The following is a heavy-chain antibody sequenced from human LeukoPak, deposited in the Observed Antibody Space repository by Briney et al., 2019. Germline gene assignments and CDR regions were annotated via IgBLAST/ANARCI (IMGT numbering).Heavy chain of an antibody. CDR2: TSSDGKTT. CDR1: GFTFTDYS. D-gene: IGHD2-2*01. CDR3: ARDMPPGFVVVPRFGY. V-gene: IGHV3-48*01. J-gene: IGHJ4*02. Sequence: GGSLRLSCAASGFTFTDYSMNWVRQAPGRGLECITYTSSDGKTTWYADSVKGRFTVSRDNAKNSLYLQMNSLRAEDTAVYYCARDMPPGFVVVPRFGYWGQGTLVTVSS.